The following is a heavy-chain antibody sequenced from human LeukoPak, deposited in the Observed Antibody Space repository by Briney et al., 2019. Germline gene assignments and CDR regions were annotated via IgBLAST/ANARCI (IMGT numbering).Heavy chain of an antibody. J-gene: IGHJ4*02. Sequence: HPGGSLRLSCAASGFTVSSNYMSWVRQAPGKGLEWVSVIYSGGSTYYADSVKGRFTISRDNSKNTLYLQMNSPRAEDTAVYYCATIISSSWHFDYWGQGTLVTVSS. D-gene: IGHD6-13*01. CDR3: ATIISSSWHFDY. CDR2: IYSGGST. CDR1: GFTVSSNY. V-gene: IGHV3-53*01.